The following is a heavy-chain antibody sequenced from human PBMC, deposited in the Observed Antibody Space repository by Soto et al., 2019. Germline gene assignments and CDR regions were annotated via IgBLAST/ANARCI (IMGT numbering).Heavy chain of an antibody. V-gene: IGHV4-4*07. CDR3: ARDRTAAGPSNWFDP. J-gene: IGHJ5*02. D-gene: IGHD6-13*01. Sequence: SETLSLTCTVSGGSISTYYWSWIRQSAGKGLEWIGRIYPSGSTNYNPSLKGRVTMLVDTSKNQFSLKLNSVTAADTAVYYCARDRTAAGPSNWFDPWGQGTLGTVAS. CDR2: IYPSGST. CDR1: GGSISTYY.